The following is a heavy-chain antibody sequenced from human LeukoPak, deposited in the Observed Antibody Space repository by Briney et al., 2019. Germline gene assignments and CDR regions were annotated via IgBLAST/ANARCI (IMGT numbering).Heavy chain of an antibody. D-gene: IGHD6-19*01. V-gene: IGHV3-30-3*01. CDR3: ARDRGSGWYGYYFDY. CDR2: ISYDGSNK. J-gene: IGHJ4*02. CDR1: GFTFSRYA. Sequence: GGSLRLSCAASGFTFSRYAMHWVRQAPGKGLEWVAVISYDGSNKYYADSVKGRFTISRDNSKNTLYLQMNSLRAEDTAVYYCARDRGSGWYGYYFDYWGQGTLVTVSS.